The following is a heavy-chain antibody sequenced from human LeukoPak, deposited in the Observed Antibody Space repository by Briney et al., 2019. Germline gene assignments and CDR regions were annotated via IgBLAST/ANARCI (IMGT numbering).Heavy chain of an antibody. CDR2: IYYSGST. CDR1: GGSISSSSYY. Sequence: SETLSLTCTVSGGSISSSSYYWGWIRQPPGKGLEWIGSIYYSGSTYYNPSLKSRVTISVDTSKNQFSLKLSSVTAADTAVYYCASLNGVLLWFGELDYWGQGTLVTVSS. J-gene: IGHJ4*02. CDR3: ASLNGVLLWFGELDY. D-gene: IGHD3-10*01. V-gene: IGHV4-39*01.